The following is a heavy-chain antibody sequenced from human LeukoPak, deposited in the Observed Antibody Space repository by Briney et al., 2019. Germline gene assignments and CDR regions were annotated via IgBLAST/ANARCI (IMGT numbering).Heavy chain of an antibody. Sequence: PSQTLSLTCTVTGGSISTYDYYWSWIRQPPGKGLEWIGYMYYSGTTYYNPSLKSRVTMSVDTSKNQFSLKLSSVTAADTAMYYCARDPYDFWSGFHWFDPWGQGTPVTVSS. CDR1: GGSISTYDYY. J-gene: IGHJ5*02. CDR2: MYYSGTT. CDR3: ARDPYDFWSGFHWFDP. D-gene: IGHD3-3*01. V-gene: IGHV4-30-4*08.